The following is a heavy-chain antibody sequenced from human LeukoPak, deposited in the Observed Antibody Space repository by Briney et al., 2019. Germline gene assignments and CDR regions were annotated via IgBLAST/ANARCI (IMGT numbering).Heavy chain of an antibody. CDR2: INPSAGST. V-gene: IGHV1-46*01. CDR3: AREGGIVAADEGWFDP. CDR1: GYTFTSYY. D-gene: IGHD6-13*01. J-gene: IGHJ5*02. Sequence: GASVKVSCKASGYTFTSYYIHWVRQAPGQGLEWMGIINPSAGSTRYAQKFQGRVAMTRDTSTSTVYMELSTLRSEDTAVYYCAREGGIVAADEGWFDPWGQGTLVTVSS.